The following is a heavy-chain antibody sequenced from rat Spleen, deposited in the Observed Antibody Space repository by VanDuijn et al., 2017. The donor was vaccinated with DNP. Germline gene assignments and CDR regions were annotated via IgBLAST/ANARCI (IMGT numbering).Heavy chain of an antibody. V-gene: IGHV5-17*01. D-gene: IGHD1-12*02. CDR1: GFTFSDSA. Sequence: EVQLVESGGGVVQPGNSLKLSCAASGFTFSDSAMAWVRQSPKKGLEWVATIIYDGSHTFYRDSVQGRFTISRDNAKTTLYLQMDSLRSDDTATYYCARVNDGPHWGQGVMVTVSS. CDR2: IIYDGSHT. J-gene: IGHJ2*01. CDR3: ARVNDGPH.